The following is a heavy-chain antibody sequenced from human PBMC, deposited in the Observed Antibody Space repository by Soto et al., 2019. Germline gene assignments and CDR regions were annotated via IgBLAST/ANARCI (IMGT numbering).Heavy chain of an antibody. CDR3: AKGPSGGYFDY. V-gene: IGHV3-30*18. D-gene: IGHD6-19*01. CDR2: ISYDGSNK. J-gene: IGHJ4*02. Sequence: GGSLRLSCAASGFTFSSYGMHWVRQAPGKGLEWVAVISYDGSNKYYADSVKGRFTISRDNSKNTLYLQMNSLRAEDTAVYYCAKGPSGGYFDYWGQGTLVTVSS. CDR1: GFTFSSYG.